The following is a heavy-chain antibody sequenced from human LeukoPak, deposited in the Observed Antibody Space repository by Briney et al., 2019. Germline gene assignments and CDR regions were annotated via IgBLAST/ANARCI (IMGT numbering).Heavy chain of an antibody. D-gene: IGHD3-10*01. CDR1: GGSISTYY. V-gene: IGHV4-59*01. CDR2: NHYTGST. J-gene: IGHJ5*01. Sequence: SETLSLTCTVFGGSISTYYWTWIRQPPGRGLEWIGYNHYTGSTNHNPSLKSRVTMSVDTSKNQFSLKLSSVTAADTAVYYCARGRSGGDWFDSWGQGTLVTVSS. CDR3: ARGRSGGDWFDS.